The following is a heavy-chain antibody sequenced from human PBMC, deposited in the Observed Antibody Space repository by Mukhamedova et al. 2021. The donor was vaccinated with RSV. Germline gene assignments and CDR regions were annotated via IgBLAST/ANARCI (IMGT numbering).Heavy chain of an antibody. D-gene: IGHD4-11*01. Sequence: AQKFQGRVTMTRNTSISTAYMELSSLRSEDTAVYYCARELMPTVTTLDYWGQGTLLTVSS. CDR3: ARELMPTVTTLDY. V-gene: IGHV1-8*01. J-gene: IGHJ4*02.